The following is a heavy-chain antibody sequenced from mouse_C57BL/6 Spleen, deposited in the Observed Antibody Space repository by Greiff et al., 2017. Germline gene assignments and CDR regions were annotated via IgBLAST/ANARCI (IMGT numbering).Heavy chain of an antibody. D-gene: IGHD1-1*01. CDR3: TTGTVVAQSGYFDV. CDR2: IDPENGDT. V-gene: IGHV14-4*01. J-gene: IGHJ1*03. CDR1: GFNIKDDY. Sequence: EVQLQQSGAELVRPGASVKLSCTASGFNIKDDYMHWVKQRPEQGLEWIGWIDPENGDTEYASKFQGKATITADTSSNTAYLQLSSLTSEDTAVYYCTTGTVVAQSGYFDVWGTGTTVTVSS.